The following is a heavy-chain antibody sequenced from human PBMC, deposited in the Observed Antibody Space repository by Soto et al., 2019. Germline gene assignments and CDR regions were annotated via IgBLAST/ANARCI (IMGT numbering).Heavy chain of an antibody. Sequence: VGSLRLSCSASGLSFSSYAMHWVRQAPGKGLEYVSSISSNGGSTYYADSVKGRFTISRDNSKNTVYLQMSSLRAEDTAVYYCVKDQYVEYWGQGTLVTVSA. D-gene: IGHD1-1*01. CDR2: ISSNGGST. J-gene: IGHJ4*02. V-gene: IGHV3-64D*06. CDR3: VKDQYVEY. CDR1: GLSFSSYA.